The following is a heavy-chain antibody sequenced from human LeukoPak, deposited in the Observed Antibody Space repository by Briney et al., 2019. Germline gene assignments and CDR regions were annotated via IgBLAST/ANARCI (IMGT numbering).Heavy chain of an antibody. D-gene: IGHD3-22*01. J-gene: IGHJ4*02. CDR2: LSISGSYI. CDR3: ARGHYDSSGYTADY. CDR1: GFTFSSYS. V-gene: IGHV3-21*01. Sequence: GGSLRLSCAASGFTFSSYSMNWVRLAPGKGLEWVSSLSISGSYIYYADSVKGRFTISRDIAKNSLYLQMNSLRAEDTAVYYCARGHYDSSGYTADYWGQGTLVTVSS.